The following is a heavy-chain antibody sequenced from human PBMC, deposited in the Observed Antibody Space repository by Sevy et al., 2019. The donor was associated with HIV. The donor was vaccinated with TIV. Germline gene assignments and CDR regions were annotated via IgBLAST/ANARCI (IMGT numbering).Heavy chain of an antibody. J-gene: IGHJ6*02. V-gene: IGHV3-23*01. CDR1: GFTFSDYG. CDR3: ARPRANYVDHYFFYAMDV. Sequence: GGSLRLSCAASGFTFSDYGMTWVRQAPGKGLECVSSISNSGAGTYYADSVKGRFIISRDNFKNTLFLQMNSLTTEDTAVYYCARPRANYVDHYFFYAMDVWGQGTTVTVSS. CDR2: ISNSGAGT. D-gene: IGHD4-17*01.